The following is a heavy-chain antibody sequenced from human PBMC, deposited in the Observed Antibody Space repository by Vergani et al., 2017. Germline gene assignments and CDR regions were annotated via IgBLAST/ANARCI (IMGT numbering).Heavy chain of an antibody. CDR2: ISYDGSNK. D-gene: IGHD6-13*01. V-gene: IGHV3-30-3*01. CDR3: ARAPAGIAAAHRSYYFDY. CDR1: GFTFSSYA. J-gene: IGHJ4*02. Sequence: QVQLVESGGGVVQPGRSLRLSCAASGFTFSSYAMHWVRQAPGKGLEWVAFISYDGSNKYYADSVKGRFTISRDNSKNTLYLQMNSLRAEDTAVYYCARAPAGIAAAHRSYYFDYWGQGTLVTVSS.